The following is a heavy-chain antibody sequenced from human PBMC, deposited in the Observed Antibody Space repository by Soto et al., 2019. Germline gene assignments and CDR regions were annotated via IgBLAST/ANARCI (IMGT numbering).Heavy chain of an antibody. CDR3: ARGRYCSGGSCYDDAFDI. J-gene: IGHJ3*02. Sequence: EVQLVESGGGLVQPGGSLRLSCAASGFTFSDYWMHWVRQAPGKGLVWVSRINSDGSSTAYADSVKGRFTISRDNAKNRLYLQMNSLRAEDTAVYYCARGRYCSGGSCYDDAFDIWGQGTMVTVSS. CDR2: INSDGSST. CDR1: GFTFSDYW. V-gene: IGHV3-74*01. D-gene: IGHD2-15*01.